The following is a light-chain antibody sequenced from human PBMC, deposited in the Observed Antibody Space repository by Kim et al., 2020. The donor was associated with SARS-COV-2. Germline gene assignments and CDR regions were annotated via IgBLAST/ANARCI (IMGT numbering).Light chain of an antibody. J-gene: IGKJ4*01. CDR2: DAS. Sequence: SLSPGERSTLSFRASQSVSTSLAWYQHRSGQAPRVRIYDASNRATGIPARFSGSGSGTDFTLTISSLQPEDFAVYYCQQRSSWPLTFGGGTKLEI. CDR3: QQRSSWPLT. CDR1: QSVSTS. V-gene: IGKV3-11*01.